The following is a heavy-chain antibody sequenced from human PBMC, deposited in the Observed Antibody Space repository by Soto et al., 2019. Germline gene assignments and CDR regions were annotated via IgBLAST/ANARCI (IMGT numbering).Heavy chain of an antibody. CDR1: GYTFTDYY. CDR2: INPKSGGP. V-gene: IGHV1-2*02. J-gene: IGHJ5*01. D-gene: IGHD2-15*01. Sequence: GASVKVSCKTSGYTFTDYYMHWVRQAPGQGFEWVGGINPKSGGPKYVPKFQGRVTVTRDTSTSTAYMELNRLTSDDTAVYYCASEDCRNTNCLRWFDYWGQGTLVTVSS. CDR3: ASEDCRNTNCLRWFDY.